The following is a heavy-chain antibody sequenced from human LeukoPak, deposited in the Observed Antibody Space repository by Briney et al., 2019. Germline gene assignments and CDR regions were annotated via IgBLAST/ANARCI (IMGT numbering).Heavy chain of an antibody. J-gene: IGHJ4*02. V-gene: IGHV4-59*11. D-gene: IGHD3-10*01. Sequence: SATLSLTCTVSGGSINNHYWSWIRQPPGMGLEWVGYIYFTGTTNYNPSLKSRVTILLDKSKNQFSLKLSSVTATDTAIYYCARGGGSPRNWGQGTLVTVSS. CDR2: IYFTGTT. CDR3: ARGGGSPRN. CDR1: GGSINNHY.